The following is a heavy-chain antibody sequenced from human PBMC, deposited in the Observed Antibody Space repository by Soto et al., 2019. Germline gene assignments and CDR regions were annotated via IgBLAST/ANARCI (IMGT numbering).Heavy chain of an antibody. D-gene: IGHD2-21*02. CDR2: IIPIFGTA. V-gene: IGHV1-69*13. CDR1: GGTFSSYA. Sequence: SVKVSCKASGGTFSSYAISWVRQAPGQGLEWMGGIIPIFGTANYAQKFPGRVTITADESTSTAYMELSSLRSEDTAVYYCARAYCGGDCSQNWFDPWGQGTLVTVSS. J-gene: IGHJ5*02. CDR3: ARAYCGGDCSQNWFDP.